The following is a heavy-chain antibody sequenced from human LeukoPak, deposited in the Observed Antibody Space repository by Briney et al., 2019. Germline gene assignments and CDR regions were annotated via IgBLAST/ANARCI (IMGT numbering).Heavy chain of an antibody. J-gene: IGHJ4*02. CDR3: ARDRGYSSFDY. Sequence: ASVKVSCKASGYTFTGYYMHWVRQAPGQGLEWMGWINPNSGGTNYAQKFQGWVTMTRDTSISTACMELSRLRSDDTAVYYCARDRGYSSFDYWGQGTLVTVSS. CDR1: GYTFTGYY. V-gene: IGHV1-2*04. D-gene: IGHD6-13*01. CDR2: INPNSGGT.